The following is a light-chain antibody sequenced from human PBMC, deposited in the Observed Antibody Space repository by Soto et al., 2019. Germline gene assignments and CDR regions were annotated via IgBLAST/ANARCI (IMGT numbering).Light chain of an antibody. CDR1: QSVPSSY. J-gene: IGKJ1*01. Sequence: EIVLTQSPGTLSVSPGERATLSCRASQSVPSSYLAWYQQKPGQAPRLLIYGASTRDTGIPARFSGSGSGTEFTLTISSLQSEDFAVYYCQQYNNWPRTFGQGTKVE. CDR2: GAS. CDR3: QQYNNWPRT. V-gene: IGKV3-15*01.